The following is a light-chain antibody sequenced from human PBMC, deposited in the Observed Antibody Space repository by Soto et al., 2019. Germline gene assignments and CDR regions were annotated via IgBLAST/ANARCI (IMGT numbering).Light chain of an antibody. CDR2: DAS. CDR3: QQYNSYWT. J-gene: IGKJ1*01. CDR1: QSISSW. Sequence: IHMTPYPSPLSASVGDRVTITCRASQSISSWLAWYQQKPGKAPKLLIYDASSLESGVPSRFSGSGSGTEFTLTISSLQPDDFATYYCQQYNSYWTFGQRTKVDI. V-gene: IGKV1-5*01.